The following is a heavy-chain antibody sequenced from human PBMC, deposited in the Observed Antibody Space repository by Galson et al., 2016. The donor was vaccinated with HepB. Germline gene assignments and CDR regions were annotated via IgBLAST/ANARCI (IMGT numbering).Heavy chain of an antibody. V-gene: IGHV3-23*01. Sequence: SLRLSCAASGFTFTSYAMSWVRQAPGKGLEWVSAISGNGDHVYYADSVKGRFTTSRDNSKNTLYLQLNSLRAEDTAIFYCAKTQRPWPNYYDNDAFDMWGRGTMVSVSS. CDR1: GFTFTSYA. J-gene: IGHJ3*02. D-gene: IGHD3-22*01. CDR3: AKTQRPWPNYYDNDAFDM. CDR2: ISGNGDHV.